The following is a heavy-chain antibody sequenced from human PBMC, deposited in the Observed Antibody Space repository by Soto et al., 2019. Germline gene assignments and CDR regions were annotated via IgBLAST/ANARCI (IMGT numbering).Heavy chain of an antibody. CDR1: GFTFSSYG. CDR2: ISYDGSNK. J-gene: IGHJ1*01. D-gene: IGHD2-2*01. V-gene: IGHV3-30*18. Sequence: QVQLVESGGGVVQPGRSLRLSCAASGFTFSSYGMHWVRQAPGKGLEWVAVISYDGSNKYYADSVKGRFTISRDNSKNSLDLKMNSVRAEETAVYYCAKEPTGADIVVVPAEHWGQGTLVTVSS. CDR3: AKEPTGADIVVVPAEH.